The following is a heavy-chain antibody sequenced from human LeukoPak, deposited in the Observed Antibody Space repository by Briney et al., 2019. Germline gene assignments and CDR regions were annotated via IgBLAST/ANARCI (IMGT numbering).Heavy chain of an antibody. CDR2: ISGGGGST. D-gene: IGHD6-13*01. V-gene: IGHV3-23*01. Sequence: GGSLRLSCAASGFTFSNYAMSWVRQAPGRGLEWVSAISGGGGSTYYADSVRGRFTISRDTTKNTLYLIMNSLSAEATAVYYCTKQQGIAAAGTYYRGQGTLVT. CDR1: GFTFSNYA. J-gene: IGHJ4*02. CDR3: TKQQGIAAAGTYY.